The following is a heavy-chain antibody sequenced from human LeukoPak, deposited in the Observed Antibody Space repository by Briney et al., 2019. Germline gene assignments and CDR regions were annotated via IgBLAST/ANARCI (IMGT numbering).Heavy chain of an antibody. Sequence: GWSLSPSCAASGGTISNNYMKWVRKAPGKGVEWGSIIYSGGSTNYADSVKGRFIISSDKSNNTLYLQMNSLRAEDTAMYYCAREREPGGYSGYNLTAYWGQGTLVTVS. J-gene: IGHJ4*02. CDR1: GGTISNNY. CDR2: IYSGGST. V-gene: IGHV3-66*01. D-gene: IGHD5-12*01. CDR3: AREREPGGYSGYNLTAY.